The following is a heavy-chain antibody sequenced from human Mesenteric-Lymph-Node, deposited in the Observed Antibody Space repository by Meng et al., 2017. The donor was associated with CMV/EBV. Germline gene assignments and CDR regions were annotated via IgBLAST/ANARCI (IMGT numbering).Heavy chain of an antibody. D-gene: IGHD3-10*01. CDR3: AYLFGELPDY. CDR1: GFILSHYG. V-gene: IGHV3-30*02. J-gene: IGHJ4*02. CDR2: IRYDGSNK. Sequence: GGSLRLSCAASGFILSHYGMHWVRQAPGKGLDWVAFIRYDGSNKYYADSVKGRFTISRDNSKNTLYLHMNSLRAADTAIYYCAYLFGELPDYWGQGTLVTVSS.